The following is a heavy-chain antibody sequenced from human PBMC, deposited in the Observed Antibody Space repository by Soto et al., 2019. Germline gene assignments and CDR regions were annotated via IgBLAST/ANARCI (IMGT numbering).Heavy chain of an antibody. D-gene: IGHD6-13*01. V-gene: IGHV4-39*01. CDR1: GGSISSSRSY. CDR3: ARQAAAPGIDLWFDP. CDR2: IFYAGNT. J-gene: IGHJ5*02. Sequence: QLQLQESGPGLVKPSETLSLTCNVSGGSISSSRSYWAWFRQPPGKELEWIANIFYAGNTYYNTSLKRRVTVSVDTSKNQFALKLGSVTAADTAVYYCARQAAAPGIDLWFDPWGQGTLVTVSS.